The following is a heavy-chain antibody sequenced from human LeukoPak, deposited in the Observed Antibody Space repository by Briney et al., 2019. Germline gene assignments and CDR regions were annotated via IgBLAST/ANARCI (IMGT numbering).Heavy chain of an antibody. Sequence: PGGSLRLSCAASGFTFSSYEMNWVRQAPGKGLEGVSYISSSGSTIYYADSVKGRFTISRDNAKNSLYLQMNSLRAEDTAVYYCARGGTRHYDILTGYYLITHYFDYWGQGTLVTVSS. CDR2: ISSSGSTI. CDR3: ARGGTRHYDILTGYYLITHYFDY. D-gene: IGHD3-9*01. V-gene: IGHV3-48*03. CDR1: GFTFSSYE. J-gene: IGHJ4*02.